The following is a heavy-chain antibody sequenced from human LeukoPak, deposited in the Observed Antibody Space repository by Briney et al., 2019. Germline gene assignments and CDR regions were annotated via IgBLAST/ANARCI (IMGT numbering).Heavy chain of an antibody. J-gene: IGHJ4*02. Sequence: GGSLRLSCAASGFTFSSYGMHWVRQAPGKGLEWVAVISYDGSNKYYADSVKGRFTISRDNSKNTLYLQMNSLRAEDTAVYYCAKDAGSVRSGSIGGYFDYWGQGTLVTVSS. D-gene: IGHD3-22*01. CDR3: AKDAGSVRSGSIGGYFDY. V-gene: IGHV3-30*18. CDR2: ISYDGSNK. CDR1: GFTFSSYG.